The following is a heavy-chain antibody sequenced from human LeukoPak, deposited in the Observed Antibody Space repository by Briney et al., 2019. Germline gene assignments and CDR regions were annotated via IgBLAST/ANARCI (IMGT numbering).Heavy chain of an antibody. J-gene: IGHJ5*02. CDR1: GGSISSSSYY. CDR2: IYYSGST. CDR3: ARGHYEFGELANWFDP. D-gene: IGHD3-10*01. V-gene: IGHV4-39*01. Sequence: PSETLSLTCTVSGGSISSSSYYWGWIRQPPGKGLEWIGSIYYSGSTYYNPSLKSRVTISVDTSKNQFSLKLSSVTAADTAVYYCARGHYEFGELANWFDPWGQGTLVTVSS.